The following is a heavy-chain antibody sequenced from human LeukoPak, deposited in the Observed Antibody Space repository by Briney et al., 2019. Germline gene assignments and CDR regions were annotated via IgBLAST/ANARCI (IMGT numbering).Heavy chain of an antibody. CDR2: IYYSGST. CDR1: GGSISSHY. J-gene: IGHJ4*02. Sequence: SETLSLTCTVSGGSISSHYWSWIRQPPGKGLKWIGYIYYSGSTNYNPSLKSRVTISVDTSKNQFSLKLSSVTAADTAVYYCARLNPGIAARSYYFDYWGQRTLVTVSS. D-gene: IGHD6-6*01. V-gene: IGHV4-59*11. CDR3: ARLNPGIAARSYYFDY.